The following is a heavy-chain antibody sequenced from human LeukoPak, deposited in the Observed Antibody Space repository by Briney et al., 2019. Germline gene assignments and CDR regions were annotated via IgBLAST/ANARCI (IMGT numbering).Heavy chain of an antibody. CDR3: AKDYGDYGGYYYGMDV. CDR1: GFTFSSYG. D-gene: IGHD4-17*01. Sequence: GGSLRLSCAASGFTFSSYGMHWVRQAPGKGLEWVAVISYDGSNKYYADSVKGRFTISRDNSKNTLYLQVNSLRAEDTAVYYCAKDYGDYGGYYYGMDVWGQGTTVTVSS. J-gene: IGHJ6*02. V-gene: IGHV3-30*18. CDR2: ISYDGSNK.